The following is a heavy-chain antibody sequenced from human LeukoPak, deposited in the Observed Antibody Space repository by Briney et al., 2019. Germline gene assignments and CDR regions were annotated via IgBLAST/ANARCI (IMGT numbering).Heavy chain of an antibody. J-gene: IGHJ6*03. Sequence: PGGSLRPSCAASGFTFSSYEMNWVRQAPGKGLEWVSYISSSGSTIYYADSVKGRFIISRDNAKNSLYLQMNSLRAEDTAVYYCSMVRGYYYMDVWGKGTTATVSS. D-gene: IGHD3-10*01. CDR1: GFTFSSYE. V-gene: IGHV3-48*03. CDR3: SMVRGYYYMDV. CDR2: ISSSGSTI.